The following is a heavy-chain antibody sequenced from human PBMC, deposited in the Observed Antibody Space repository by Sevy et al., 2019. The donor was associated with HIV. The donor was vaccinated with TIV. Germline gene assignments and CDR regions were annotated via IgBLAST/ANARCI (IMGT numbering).Heavy chain of an antibody. V-gene: IGHV3-7*03. J-gene: IGHJ6*02. D-gene: IGHD2-2*01. CDR1: GFTFSNYW. CDR2: IKRDGSEK. Sequence: GGSLRLSCAASGFTFSNYWMSWVRQAPGKGLEWVANIKRDGSEKYYVASVKGRFTISRDNAKTSLYLQMNSLRDEDTAVYYCARDCSSATCLWGLDVWGQGTTVTVSS. CDR3: ARDCSSATCLWGLDV.